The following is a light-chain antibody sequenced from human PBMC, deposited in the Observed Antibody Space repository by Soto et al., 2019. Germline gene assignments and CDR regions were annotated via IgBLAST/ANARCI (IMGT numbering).Light chain of an antibody. CDR2: AAS. V-gene: IGKV1-12*01. Sequence: DIQMTQSPSSVSASVGDRVTITCRASQDISSWLAWYQQKPGKAPTLLIYAASSLQSGVPSRVSGSGSGTEFTLTINSLQPEDIATYYCQQTNSFPRTFGQGTKVEVK. J-gene: IGKJ1*01. CDR1: QDISSW. CDR3: QQTNSFPRT.